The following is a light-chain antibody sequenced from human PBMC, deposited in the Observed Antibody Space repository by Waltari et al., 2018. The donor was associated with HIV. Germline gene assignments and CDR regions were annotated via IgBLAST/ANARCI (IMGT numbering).Light chain of an antibody. CDR1: QSISTS. CDR2: TAS. J-gene: IGKJ2*01. V-gene: IGKV1-39*01. Sequence: DIQMTQSPSSLSASVGDRVTISCRTSQSISTSLHWYQQKRGKAPELLIHTASTLQTGVPSRFSGSGSGTEFTLTITSLQPDDFGTYYCQQYDSKPYTFGQGTKVEIK. CDR3: QQYDSKPYT.